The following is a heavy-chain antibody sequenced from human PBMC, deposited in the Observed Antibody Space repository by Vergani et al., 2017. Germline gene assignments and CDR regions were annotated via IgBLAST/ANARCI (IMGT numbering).Heavy chain of an antibody. J-gene: IGHJ4*02. CDR2: ISWNSGSI. Sequence: EVQLVESGGGLVQPGRSLRLSCAASGVTFDDYAMHWVRQAPGKGLEWVSGISWNSGSIGYADSVKGRFTISRDNAKNSLYLQMNSLRAEDTAVYYCARGAQPGYWGQGTLVTVSS. V-gene: IGHV3-9*01. CDR3: ARGAQPGY. CDR1: GVTFDDYA.